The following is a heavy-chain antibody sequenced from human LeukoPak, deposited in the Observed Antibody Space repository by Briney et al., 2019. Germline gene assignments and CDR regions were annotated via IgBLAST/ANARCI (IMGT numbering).Heavy chain of an antibody. CDR2: IKRDGSEQ. V-gene: IGHV3-7*01. J-gene: IGHJ4*02. CDR1: GFTFSNFW. Sequence: GGSLRLSCAASGFTFSNFWMSWVRQAPGKGLEWVANIKRDGSEQYYMDSVKSRFTICRDNAKDSLYLQMTSPRAEDTAVYYCARDTDYCGGDCYSDYWGQGTLVTVSS. CDR3: ARDTDYCGGDCYSDY. D-gene: IGHD2-21*02.